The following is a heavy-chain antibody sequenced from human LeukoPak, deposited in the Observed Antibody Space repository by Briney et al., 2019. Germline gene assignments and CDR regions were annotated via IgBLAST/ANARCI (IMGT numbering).Heavy chain of an antibody. Sequence: GGSLRLSCAASGFTFSSYWMSWVRQAPGKGLEWVANIKQDGSEKYYVDSVKGRFTISRDNAKNSLYLQMNSLRAEDTAVHYCASSGLWFGEFPPRKFDYWGQGTLVTVSS. CDR2: IKQDGSEK. J-gene: IGHJ4*02. CDR3: ASSGLWFGEFPPRKFDY. CDR1: GFTFSSYW. D-gene: IGHD3-10*01. V-gene: IGHV3-7*01.